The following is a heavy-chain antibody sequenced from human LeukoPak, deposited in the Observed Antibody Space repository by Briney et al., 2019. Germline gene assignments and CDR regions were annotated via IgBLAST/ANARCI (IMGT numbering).Heavy chain of an antibody. D-gene: IGHD3-10*01. CDR2: ISGHGALK. J-gene: IGHJ4*02. CDR3: AREANYYGSGSPIDY. Sequence: GGSLRLSCTASGFTFSNYAITWVRQAPGKGLEWVSTISGHGALKYYVDSVRGRFTISRDNSKNTLYLQMNSLRAEDTAVYYCAREANYYGSGSPIDYWGQGTLVTVSS. V-gene: IGHV3-23*01. CDR1: GFTFSNYA.